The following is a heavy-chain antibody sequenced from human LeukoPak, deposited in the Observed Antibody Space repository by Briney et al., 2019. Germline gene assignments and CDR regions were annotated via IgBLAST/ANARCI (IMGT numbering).Heavy chain of an antibody. J-gene: IGHJ4*02. CDR1: GFIFYNYA. Sequence: GGSLRLSCAASGFIFYNYAMSWVRQAPGKGLEWVSAISGSGGSTYYADSVKGRFTISRDNSKNTLYLQMNSLRAEDTAVYYCARHPYYYDSSGYIPHDYWGQGTLVTVSS. CDR3: ARHPYYYDSSGYIPHDY. V-gene: IGHV3-23*01. D-gene: IGHD3-22*01. CDR2: ISGSGGST.